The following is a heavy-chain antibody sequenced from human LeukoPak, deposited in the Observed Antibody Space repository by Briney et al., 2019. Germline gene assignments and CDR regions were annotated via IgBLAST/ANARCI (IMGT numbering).Heavy chain of an antibody. CDR3: AKGETWRFGELLIDY. CDR1: GYTFTSYG. Sequence: ASVKVSCKASGYTFTSYGISWVRRAPGQGLEWMGWISAYNGNTNYAQKLQGRVTMTTDTSTSTAYMELRSLRAEDTAVYYCAKGETWRFGELLIDYWGQGTLVTVSS. D-gene: IGHD3-10*01. J-gene: IGHJ4*02. CDR2: ISAYNGNT. V-gene: IGHV1-18*01.